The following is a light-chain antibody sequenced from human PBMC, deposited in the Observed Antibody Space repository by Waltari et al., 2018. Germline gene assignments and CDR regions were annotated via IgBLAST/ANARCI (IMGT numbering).Light chain of an antibody. CDR3: SSQSSNNVVL. CDR1: SSDVGSYNS. CDR2: DVS. V-gene: IGLV2-14*03. J-gene: IGLJ3*02. Sequence: QSSLTQPASLSGSPGQSITISCTGTSSDVGSYNSVSWYQDHPGQGPKVIIYDVSDRPSGVSARFSGSKSGNTASLTISGLQAEDEADYYCSSQSSNNVVLFGGGTKVTVL.